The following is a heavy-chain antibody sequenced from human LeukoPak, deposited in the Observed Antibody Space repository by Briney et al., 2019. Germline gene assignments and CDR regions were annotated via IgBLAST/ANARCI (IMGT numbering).Heavy chain of an antibody. Sequence: GGSLRLSCAASGFTSSSYAMSWVRQAPGKGLEWVSAISGSGGSTYYADSVKGRFTIPRDNSKNTLYLQMNSLRAEDTAVYYCAKGYGSGSPDIMDVWGQGTTVTVSS. V-gene: IGHV3-23*01. CDR2: ISGSGGST. CDR3: AKGYGSGSPDIMDV. D-gene: IGHD3-10*01. CDR1: GFTSSSYA. J-gene: IGHJ6*02.